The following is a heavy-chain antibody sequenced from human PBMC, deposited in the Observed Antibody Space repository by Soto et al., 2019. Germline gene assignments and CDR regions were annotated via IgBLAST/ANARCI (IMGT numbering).Heavy chain of an antibody. V-gene: IGHV1-69*01. CDR3: ARHPKYDY. D-gene: IGHD2-2*01. Sequence: QVQLVQSGAEVKKPGSSVKVSCKASGGTFSSYLISWVRQAPGQGLEWMGGIIPIFGTPNYAQKFQGRVTITADEYTSTAYMELSSLRSEDTAVYYCARHPKYDYWGQGTLVTVSS. CDR1: GGTFSSYL. CDR2: IIPIFGTP. J-gene: IGHJ4*02.